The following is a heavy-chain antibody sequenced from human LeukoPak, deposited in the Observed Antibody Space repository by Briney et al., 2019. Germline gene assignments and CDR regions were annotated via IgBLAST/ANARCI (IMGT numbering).Heavy chain of an antibody. Sequence: GGSLRLSCAASGFTFRNFWMHWVRQAPGKGLVWVSRIDSEGSTTTYADSVKGRFTISRDNSKNTLLLQMNSLRAEDTAVYYCAKGSGPYCTSASCHFDPWGQGTLVTVSS. CDR2: IDSEGSTT. CDR1: GFTFRNFW. J-gene: IGHJ5*02. V-gene: IGHV3-74*01. CDR3: AKGSGPYCTSASCHFDP. D-gene: IGHD2-2*01.